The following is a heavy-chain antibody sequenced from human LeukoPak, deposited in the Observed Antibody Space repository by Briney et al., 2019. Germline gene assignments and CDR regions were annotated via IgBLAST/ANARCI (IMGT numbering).Heavy chain of an antibody. Sequence: PGGSLRLSCAASGFTFSSYWMSWVRQAPGKGLEWVANIKQDGSEKYYVDSVKGRFTISRDNAKNSLYLQMNSLRAEDTAVYYCASAFYYDYGYYVVDYWGQGTLVTVSS. J-gene: IGHJ4*02. D-gene: IGHD4-17*01. V-gene: IGHV3-7*01. CDR1: GFTFSSYW. CDR3: ASAFYYDYGYYVVDY. CDR2: IKQDGSEK.